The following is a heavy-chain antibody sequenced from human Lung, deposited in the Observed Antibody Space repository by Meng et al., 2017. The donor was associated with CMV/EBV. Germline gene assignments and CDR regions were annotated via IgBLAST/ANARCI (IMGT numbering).Heavy chain of an antibody. Sequence: SCAASGFTFSSYAMSWVRQAPGKGLEWVSVIYSDDSSTYYADSVKGRFTISRDNSKKTLYLQMNSLRAEDTTVYYFAKVRGYCSSTSCSPLHYWXQGNXVTVSS. J-gene: IGHJ4*02. CDR1: GFTFSSYA. D-gene: IGHD2-2*01. V-gene: IGHV3-23*03. CDR2: IYSDDSST. CDR3: AKVRGYCSSTSCSPLHY.